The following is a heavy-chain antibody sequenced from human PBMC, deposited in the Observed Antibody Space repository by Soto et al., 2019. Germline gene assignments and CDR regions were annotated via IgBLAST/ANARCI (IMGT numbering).Heavy chain of an antibody. Sequence: GGSLRLSCAASGFTFSSYAMSWVRQAPGKGLEWVSAISGSGGSTYYADSVKGRFTISRDNSKNTLYLQMNSLRAEDTAVYYCAKDLTLLWFGEYVSWGQGTLVTVSS. J-gene: IGHJ5*02. V-gene: IGHV3-23*01. CDR3: AKDLTLLWFGEYVS. CDR2: ISGSGGST. D-gene: IGHD3-10*01. CDR1: GFTFSSYA.